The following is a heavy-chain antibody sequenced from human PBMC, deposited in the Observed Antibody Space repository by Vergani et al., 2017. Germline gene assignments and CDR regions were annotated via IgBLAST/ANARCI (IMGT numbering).Heavy chain of an antibody. V-gene: IGHV4-30-4*01. CDR1: GGSISSGDYY. CDR2: ISYRGRT. Sequence: QVQLQESGPGLVKPSQTLSLTCTVSGGSISSGDYYWSWIRQPPGKGLEWSGYISYRGRTDYNPSLKSRVTISVDTAKNQFSLKLSSVTAADTAGYYCARGDLWFGEFYFDYGGQGTLVTVSS. J-gene: IGHJ4*02. D-gene: IGHD3-10*01. CDR3: ARGDLWFGEFYFDY.